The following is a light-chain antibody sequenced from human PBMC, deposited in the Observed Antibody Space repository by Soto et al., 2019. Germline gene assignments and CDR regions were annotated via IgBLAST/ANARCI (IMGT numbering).Light chain of an antibody. CDR1: QSVSSSY. CDR3: QQYGSSPST. J-gene: IGKJ1*01. CDR2: DAS. V-gene: IGKV3-20*01. Sequence: EIVLTQSPGTLSLSPGERATLSCRASQSVSSSYLAWYQQRPGQAHRLLIYDASSRATGIPDRFSGSVSGTDFILTISSLVPEDFAVDYCQQYGSSPSTFGQGTKGEIK.